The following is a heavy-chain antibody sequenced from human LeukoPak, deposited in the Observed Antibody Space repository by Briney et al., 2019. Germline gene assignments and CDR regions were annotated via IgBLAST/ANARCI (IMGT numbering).Heavy chain of an antibody. CDR2: IYHSGST. J-gene: IGHJ4*02. V-gene: IGHV4-30-2*01. CDR1: GGSISSGGYY. CDR3: ARDSYSYVDY. Sequence: PSETLSLTCTVSGGSISSGGYYWSWIRQPPGKGLEWIGYIYHSGSTYYNPSLKSRVTISVDRSKNQFSLKLSSVTAADTAVYYCARDSYSYVDYWGQGTLVTVSS. D-gene: IGHD5-18*01.